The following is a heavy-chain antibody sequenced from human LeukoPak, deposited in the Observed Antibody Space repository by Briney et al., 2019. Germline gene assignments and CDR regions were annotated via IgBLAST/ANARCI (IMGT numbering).Heavy chain of an antibody. CDR3: AGSIAAHGAYDY. Sequence: GGSLRLSCAASGFSVNSYYMGWVRQAPAKGLEWVSVIYGGGRTYDADSVKGRFTISRDNSKNTLWLQMNSLRAEDTAVYYCAGSIAAHGAYDYWGQGTRVTVSS. V-gene: IGHV3-53*01. D-gene: IGHD6-13*01. CDR2: IYGGGRT. J-gene: IGHJ4*02. CDR1: GFSVNSYY.